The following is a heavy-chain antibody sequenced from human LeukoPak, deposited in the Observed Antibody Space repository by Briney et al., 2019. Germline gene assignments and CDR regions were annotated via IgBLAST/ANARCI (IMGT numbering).Heavy chain of an antibody. Sequence: PGGSLRLSCAASGFTFSNYGMNWVRQAPGKGLEWVSSISSSSTYIYYADSVKGRFTISRDNAKNSLYLQMNSLRAEDTAVYYCANSGGWNCYYYYMDVCGKGTTVIASS. D-gene: IGHD6-19*01. CDR2: ISSSSTYI. V-gene: IGHV3-21*01. J-gene: IGHJ6*03. CDR1: GFTFSNYG. CDR3: ANSGGWNCYYYYMDV.